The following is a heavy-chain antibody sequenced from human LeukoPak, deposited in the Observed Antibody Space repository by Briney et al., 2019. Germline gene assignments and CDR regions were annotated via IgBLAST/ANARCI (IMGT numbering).Heavy chain of an antibody. CDR2: IKPDGSEK. CDR3: AGSFGDVKNF. V-gene: IGHV3-7*01. CDR1: VFNFRDHW. J-gene: IGHJ4*01. D-gene: IGHD3-10*01. Sequence: GGSLRLSCAGSVFNFRDHWMSWLRQAPGKGPEWVAHIKPDGSEKYYVDSVKGRFIISRDDARNSLSLQMNSLRAEDTAVYYCAGSFGDVKNFWGQGTLVTVSS.